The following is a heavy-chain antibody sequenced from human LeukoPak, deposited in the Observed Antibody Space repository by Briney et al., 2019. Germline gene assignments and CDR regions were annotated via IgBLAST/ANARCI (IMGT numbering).Heavy chain of an antibody. CDR2: ISTSGESA. CDR1: GFPFSSYA. J-gene: IGHJ4*02. Sequence: QPGGPLRLSCPVPGFPFSSYAMSWVRQAPGRGLEWVSVISTSGESAYYADSVKGRFTISRDNSKNTLYLQMNSLRAEDTAVYYCAKDRGSGYHYFDYWGQGTLVTVSS. CDR3: AKDRGSGYHYFDY. D-gene: IGHD3-22*01. V-gene: IGHV3-23*01.